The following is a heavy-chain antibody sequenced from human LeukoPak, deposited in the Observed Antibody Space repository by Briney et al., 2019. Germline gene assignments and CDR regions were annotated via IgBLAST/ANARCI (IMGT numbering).Heavy chain of an antibody. D-gene: IGHD6-19*01. V-gene: IGHV1-2*02. Sequence: ASVKVSCKASGYTFTGYYMYWVRQAPGQGLEWMGWINPTSGGTNYAQKFQGRVTMTRDTSISTAYMELSSLRFDDTAVYYCARQDLSGWYVYWGQGTLVTVSS. J-gene: IGHJ4*02. CDR1: GYTFTGYY. CDR3: ARQDLSGWYVY. CDR2: INPTSGGT.